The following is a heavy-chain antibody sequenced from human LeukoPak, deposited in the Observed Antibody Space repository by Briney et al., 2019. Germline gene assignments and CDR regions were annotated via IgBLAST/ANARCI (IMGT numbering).Heavy chain of an antibody. J-gene: IGHJ5*02. D-gene: IGHD4-17*01. CDR2: IIPIFGTA. V-gene: IGHV1-69*13. CDR3: ARGDYGDYNWFDP. Sequence: GASVKVSCKASGSTFSSYAISWVRQAPGQGLEWMGGIIPIFGTANYAQKFQGRVTITADESTSTAYMELSSLRSEDTAVYYCARGDYGDYNWFDPWGQGTLVTVSS. CDR1: GSTFSSYA.